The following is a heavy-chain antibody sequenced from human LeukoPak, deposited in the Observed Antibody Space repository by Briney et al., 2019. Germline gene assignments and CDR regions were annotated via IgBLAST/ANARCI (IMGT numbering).Heavy chain of an antibody. D-gene: IGHD6-19*01. V-gene: IGHV3-74*01. CDR1: GFTFSNYW. CDR2: INTDGSTT. J-gene: IGHJ4*02. Sequence: GGSLRLSCAASGFTFSNYWMHWVRQAPGKGLVWVSRINTDGSTTTYADSVKGRFTISRDNAKDSLYLQLNSLRAEDTAVYYCARDLMAVAGTGFDYWGQGTLVTVSS. CDR3: ARDLMAVAGTGFDY.